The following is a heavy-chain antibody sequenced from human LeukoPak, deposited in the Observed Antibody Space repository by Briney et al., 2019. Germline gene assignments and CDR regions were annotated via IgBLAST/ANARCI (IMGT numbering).Heavy chain of an antibody. CDR1: GFTFSTNW. D-gene: IGHD2-8*01. J-gene: IGHJ4*02. CDR3: ARDTNGDGDY. V-gene: IGHV3-74*01. CDR2: ISTDARTI. Sequence: GGSLRLSCAASGFTFSTNWMHWVRQAPGKGLVWVSHISTDARTITYADFVKGRFTISRDNTENSLYLQMNSLRAEDTAVYYCARDTNGDGDYWGQGTLVTVSS.